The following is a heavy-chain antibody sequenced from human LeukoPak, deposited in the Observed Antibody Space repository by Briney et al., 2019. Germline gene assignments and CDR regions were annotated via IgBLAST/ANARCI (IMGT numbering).Heavy chain of an antibody. D-gene: IGHD3-22*01. CDR2: TRGRANSYTT. Sequence: GGSLRLSCAASGFTFSDHYIDWVRQAPGKGLEWVGRTRGRANSYTTEYAASVKDRFTFSRDDSKNSVYLQMNSLKTEDTAVYYCARVGNSGGYYYPLDYWGQGTLVTVSS. J-gene: IGHJ4*02. V-gene: IGHV3-72*01. CDR1: GFTFSDHY. CDR3: ARVGNSGGYYYPLDY.